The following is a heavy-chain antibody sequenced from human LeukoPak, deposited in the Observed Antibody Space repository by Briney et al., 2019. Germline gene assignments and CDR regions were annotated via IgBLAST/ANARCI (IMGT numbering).Heavy chain of an antibody. V-gene: IGHV3-30*18. D-gene: IGHD6-13*01. CDR1: GFTFSSYG. CDR2: ISYDGSNK. J-gene: IGHJ4*02. CDR3: AKEKIAAAAIVYFDY. Sequence: GGSLRLSCAASGFTFSSYGMHWVRQAPGKGLEWVAVISYDGSNKYYADSVKGRFTISRDNSKNTLYLQMSSLRAEDTAVYYCAKEKIAAAAIVYFDYWGQGTLVTVSS.